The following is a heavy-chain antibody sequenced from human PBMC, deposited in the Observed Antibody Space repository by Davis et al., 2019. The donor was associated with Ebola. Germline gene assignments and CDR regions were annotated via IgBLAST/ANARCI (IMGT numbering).Heavy chain of an antibody. CDR1: GFTLSDHY. J-gene: IGHJ4*02. CDR2: TRNKANGYTT. V-gene: IGHV3-72*01. CDR3: ARETVNCGGDCLDY. D-gene: IGHD2-21*02. Sequence: GESLKISCAAFGFTLSDHYMDWVRQAPGKGLEWLGRTRNKANGYTTEYAPSVKGRFTVSRDDSKNSLYLQMNSLRAEDTAVYYCARETVNCGGDCLDYWGQGSLVTVSS.